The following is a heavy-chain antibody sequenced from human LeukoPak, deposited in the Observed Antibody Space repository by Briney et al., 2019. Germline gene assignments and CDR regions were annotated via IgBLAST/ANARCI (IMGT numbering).Heavy chain of an antibody. Sequence: PGGSLRLSCAASGFTFSNLWMSWVRQAPGKGLKWVANIKQDGSEKYYVDSVKGRFTISRDNAQNSLYLQMNSLRAEDTAIYYSATSTAAAGTDWGQGTLVTVSS. J-gene: IGHJ4*02. CDR1: GFTFSNLW. CDR3: ATSTAAAGTD. D-gene: IGHD6-13*01. CDR2: IKQDGSEK. V-gene: IGHV3-7*03.